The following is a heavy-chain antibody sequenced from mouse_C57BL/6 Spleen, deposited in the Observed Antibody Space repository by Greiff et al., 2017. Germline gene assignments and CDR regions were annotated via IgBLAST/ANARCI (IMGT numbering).Heavy chain of an antibody. Sequence: LEESGAELVRPGTSVKVSCKASGYAFTNYLIEWVKQRPGQGLEWIGVINPGSGGTNYNEKFKGKATLTADKSSSTAYMQLSSLTSEDSAVYFCARSYDFSSWFAYWGQGTLVTVSA. V-gene: IGHV1-54*01. CDR2: INPGSGGT. CDR1: GYAFTNYL. CDR3: ARSYDFSSWFAY. J-gene: IGHJ3*01. D-gene: IGHD2-4*01.